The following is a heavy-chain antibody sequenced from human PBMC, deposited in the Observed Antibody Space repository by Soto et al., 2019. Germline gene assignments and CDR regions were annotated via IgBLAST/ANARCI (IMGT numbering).Heavy chain of an antibody. Sequence: SETLSLTCSVSGYLISSGYYWGWVRQTPGKGLEWLGSIDYSGKTYKNPSLKSRVSASVDLSQNQFSLNLRSVTAADTAVYYCARVYYDKAFDIWGQGTMVTVSS. D-gene: IGHD3-22*01. V-gene: IGHV4-38-2*02. CDR1: GYLISSGYY. CDR3: ARVYYDKAFDI. CDR2: IDYSGKT. J-gene: IGHJ3*02.